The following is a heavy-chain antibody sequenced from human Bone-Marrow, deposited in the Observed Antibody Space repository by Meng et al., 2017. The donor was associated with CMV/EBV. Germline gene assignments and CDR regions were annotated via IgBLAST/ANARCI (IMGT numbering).Heavy chain of an antibody. D-gene: IGHD2-2*01. CDR3: ARSRSRREADY. V-gene: IGHV4-61*08. CDR1: GGSVSSGGNY. CDR2: ISYTGNT. J-gene: IGHJ4*02. Sequence: VSGGSVSSGGNYWNWIRQPPGKGLEWIGYISYTGNTNYNPSLKSRVTISLHTSKNQFFLKLTSVTAADTAVYYCARSRSRREADYWGQGTLVTVSS.